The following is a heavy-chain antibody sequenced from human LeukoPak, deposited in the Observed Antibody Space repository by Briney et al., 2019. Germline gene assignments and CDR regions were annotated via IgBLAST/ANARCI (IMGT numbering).Heavy chain of an antibody. CDR2: ISAYNGKT. CDR3: AKANDFFDY. Sequence: ASVKVSCKASGYTFTGYYMHWVRQAPGQGLEWVGWISAYNGKTNYAQKLQGRVTMTTDTSTSTAYMELRSLRSDDTAVYYCAKANDFFDYWGQGTLVTVSS. D-gene: IGHD4/OR15-4a*01. J-gene: IGHJ4*02. CDR1: GYTFTGYY. V-gene: IGHV1-18*04.